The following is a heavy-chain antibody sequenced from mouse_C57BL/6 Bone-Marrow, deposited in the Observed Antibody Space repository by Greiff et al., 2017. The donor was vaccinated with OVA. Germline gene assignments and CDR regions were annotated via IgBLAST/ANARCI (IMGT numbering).Heavy chain of an antibody. V-gene: IGHV1-15*01. CDR1: GYTFTDYE. CDR2: IDPETGGT. CDR3: TREGSIQGY. J-gene: IGHJ2*01. Sequence: QVQLQQSGAELVRPGASVTLSCKASGYTFTDYEMHWVKQTPVHGLEWIGAIDPETGGTAYNQKFKGKAILTADKSSSTAYMELRSLTSEDSAVYYCTREGSIQGYWGQGTTLTVSS.